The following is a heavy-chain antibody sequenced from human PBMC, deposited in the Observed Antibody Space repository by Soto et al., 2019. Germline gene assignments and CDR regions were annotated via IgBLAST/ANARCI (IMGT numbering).Heavy chain of an antibody. CDR1: GFTFSSFS. Sequence: PGGSLRLSCAASGFTFSSFSMSWVRQAPGKGLEWVANIKQDGGEKYYVDPVKGRFTISRDTAKNSLYLQMNSLRADDTAVYYCAREIYYSMDVWGQGTTVTVSS. CDR3: AREIYYSMDV. V-gene: IGHV3-7*03. CDR2: IKQDGGEK. J-gene: IGHJ6*02.